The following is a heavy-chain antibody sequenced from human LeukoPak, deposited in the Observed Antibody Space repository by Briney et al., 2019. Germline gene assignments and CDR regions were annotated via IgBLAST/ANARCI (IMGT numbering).Heavy chain of an antibody. V-gene: IGHV4-61*01. CDR1: GXSVSSGSYY. CDR2: IYYSGST. Sequence: SETLSLTCTVSGXSVSSGSYYWSWIRQPPGKGLEWIGYIYYSGSTNYNPSLKSRVTISVDTSKNQFSLKLSSVTAADTAVYYCASHSSGWYGAFDYWGQGTLVTVSS. D-gene: IGHD6-19*01. J-gene: IGHJ4*02. CDR3: ASHSSGWYGAFDY.